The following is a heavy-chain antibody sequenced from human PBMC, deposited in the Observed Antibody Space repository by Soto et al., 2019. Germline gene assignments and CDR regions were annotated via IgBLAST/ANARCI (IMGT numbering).Heavy chain of an antibody. J-gene: IGHJ4*02. D-gene: IGHD6-19*01. CDR3: ARGSSGWYVFDY. CDR2: ISGSGGST. V-gene: IGHV3-23*01. CDR1: GFTFSTYA. Sequence: GGSLRLSCGASGFTFSTYAMSWVRQAPGKGLEWVSAISGSGGSTYHADSVKGRFTISRDNSKNTLYLQMNSLRAEDTAVYYCARGSSGWYVFDYWGQGTLVTVS.